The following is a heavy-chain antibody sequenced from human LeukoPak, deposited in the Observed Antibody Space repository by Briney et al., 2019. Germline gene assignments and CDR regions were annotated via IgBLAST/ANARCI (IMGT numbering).Heavy chain of an antibody. J-gene: IGHJ4*02. Sequence: SVKGRFTISRDNSKNTLYLQMNSLRAEDTAVYYCARGRRIAVAGLFDYWGQGTLVTVSS. CDR3: ARGRRIAVAGLFDY. D-gene: IGHD6-19*01. V-gene: IGHV3-30*01.